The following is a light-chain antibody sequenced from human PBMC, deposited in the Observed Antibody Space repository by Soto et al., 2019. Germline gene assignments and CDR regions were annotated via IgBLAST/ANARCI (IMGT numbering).Light chain of an antibody. J-gene: IGLJ1*01. Sequence: QSVLTQPASVSGSPGQSITISCSGTSSDVGGSNLVSWYQQHPGKAPKIIIFEGDRRPSGVSGRFYGSKSGNTASLTISGLQAEDEADYYCCSFARTSSFYAFGTGTKVTVL. CDR1: SSDVGGSNL. V-gene: IGLV2-23*01. CDR2: EGD. CDR3: CSFARTSSFYA.